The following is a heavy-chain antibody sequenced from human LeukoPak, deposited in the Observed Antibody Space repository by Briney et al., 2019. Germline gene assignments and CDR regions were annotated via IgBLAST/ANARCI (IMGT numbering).Heavy chain of an antibody. CDR2: IRDDGSSR. CDR3: AKVPHSWGLFDS. Sequence: GGSLRLSCAASGFTFSRYGLHWVRQAPGKGLEWVAFIRDDGSSRYYAESVKGRFTVSRDNSKNTLYLQMDSLRIGDTAVYYCAKVPHSWGLFDSWGQGTLVTVSS. CDR1: GFTFSRYG. V-gene: IGHV3-30*02. D-gene: IGHD3-16*01. J-gene: IGHJ4*02.